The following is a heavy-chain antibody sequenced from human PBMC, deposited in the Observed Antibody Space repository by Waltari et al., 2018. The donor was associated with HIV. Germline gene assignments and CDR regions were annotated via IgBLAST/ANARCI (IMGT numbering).Heavy chain of an antibody. CDR2: INPQQGAP. CDR1: GYTFVNYY. V-gene: IGHV1-46*03. Sequence: VELVQSGTEVRKPGASVTVSCKAAGYTFVNYYLHWVRQAPGQGLEWMGVINPQQGAPNYAERFSVGVSMGTNASADVVFMELSSLIPDDTAVYFCARAAKTWVQLTSSGGFDIWGQGTAVVVSS. D-gene: IGHD2-15*01. CDR3: ARAAKTWVQLTSSGGFDI. J-gene: IGHJ3*02.